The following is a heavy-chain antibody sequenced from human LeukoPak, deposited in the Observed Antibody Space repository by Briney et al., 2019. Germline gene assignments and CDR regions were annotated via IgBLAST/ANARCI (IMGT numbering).Heavy chain of an antibody. CDR1: GFTFSSYS. CDR3: ARADWDTAMIDY. V-gene: IGHV3-21*01. Sequence: GGSLRLSCAASGFTFSSYSMNWVRQAPGKGLEWVSSISSSSYIYYADSVKGRFTISRDNAKNSLYLQMNSLRAEDTAVYYCARADWDTAMIDYWGRGTLVTVSS. D-gene: IGHD5-18*01. CDR2: ISSSSYI. J-gene: IGHJ4*02.